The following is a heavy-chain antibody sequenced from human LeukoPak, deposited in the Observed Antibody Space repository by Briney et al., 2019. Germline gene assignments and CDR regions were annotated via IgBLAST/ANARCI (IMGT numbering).Heavy chain of an antibody. Sequence: GGSLRLSCAASGFTFSTYAMSWVRQAPGKGLEGVSSISGSGGSTFYADSVKGRFTISRDNSKNTLYLQMNSLRAEDTAVYYCAKDRRIVGATPFDYWGQGTLVTVSS. CDR1: GFTFSTYA. D-gene: IGHD1-26*01. J-gene: IGHJ4*02. V-gene: IGHV3-23*01. CDR3: AKDRRIVGATPFDY. CDR2: ISGSGGST.